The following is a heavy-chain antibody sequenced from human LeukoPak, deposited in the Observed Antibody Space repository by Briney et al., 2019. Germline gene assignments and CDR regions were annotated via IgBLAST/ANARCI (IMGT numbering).Heavy chain of an antibody. Sequence: GGSLRLSCEASGFTFDDYAMHWVRQARGKGLEWVSLITGDGGRTYFADSVKGRFTISRDNRKNSLYLQMNSLRTDDTALYYCAREGPIAVAGYFDYWGQATLVTVSS. J-gene: IGHJ4*02. D-gene: IGHD6-19*01. CDR1: GFTFDDYA. CDR2: ITGDGGRT. CDR3: AREGPIAVAGYFDY. V-gene: IGHV3-43*02.